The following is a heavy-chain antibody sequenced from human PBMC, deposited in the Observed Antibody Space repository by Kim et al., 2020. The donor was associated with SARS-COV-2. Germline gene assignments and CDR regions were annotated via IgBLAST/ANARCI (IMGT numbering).Heavy chain of an antibody. D-gene: IGHD2-8*01. J-gene: IGHJ4*02. V-gene: IGHV3-74*01. CDR3: AREPPNDQ. CDR2: GSST. Sequence: GSSTSYADSVQGRFTISRDNAKNTLYLQMNSLRAEDTAVYYCAREPPNDQWGQGTLVTVSS.